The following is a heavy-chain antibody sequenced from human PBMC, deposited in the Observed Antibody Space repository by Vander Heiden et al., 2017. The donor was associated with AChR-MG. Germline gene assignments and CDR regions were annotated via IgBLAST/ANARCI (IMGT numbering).Heavy chain of an antibody. CDR1: GFTFSSYG. CDR3: AKSVRSVISEGDWFDP. Sequence: QVQLVESGGGVVQPGRSLRLSCAASGFTFSSYGMHLVRQAPGKGLEWVAVISDGGSNKYYADSVKGRFTISRDNSKNTLYLQMNSLRAEDTAVYYCAKSVRSVISEGDWFDPWGQGTLVTVSS. J-gene: IGHJ5*02. CDR2: ISDGGSNK. V-gene: IGHV3-30*18. D-gene: IGHD3-3*01.